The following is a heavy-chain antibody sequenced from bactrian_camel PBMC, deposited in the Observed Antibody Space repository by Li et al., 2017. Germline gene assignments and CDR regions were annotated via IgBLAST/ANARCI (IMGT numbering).Heavy chain of an antibody. D-gene: IGHD5*01. CDR3: EKGSL. V-gene: IGHV3S10*01. J-gene: IGHJ4*01. Sequence: VQLVESGGGLVQSGGSLRLSCAASGFNISGYGITWERQAPGDQSRWVGTINSDNTPHYRDDSVKGRFVISRDNANNIVYLHLTHLKIEDTAMYYCEKGSLRGQGTQVTVS. CDR2: INSDNTP. CDR1: GFNISGYG.